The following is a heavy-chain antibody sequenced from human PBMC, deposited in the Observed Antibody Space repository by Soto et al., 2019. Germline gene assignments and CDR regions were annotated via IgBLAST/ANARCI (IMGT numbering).Heavy chain of an antibody. Sequence: GGSLRLSCAASGFTFSSYSIDWVRQAPGKGLEWLSYITKTSSPIYYADSVKGRFTVSRDNAKNLVYLQMNSLTDEDTAVYYCARLYTSGWYLDYWGRGTLVTVSS. CDR2: ITKTSSPI. D-gene: IGHD6-25*01. V-gene: IGHV3-48*02. CDR3: ARLYTSGWYLDY. CDR1: GFTFSSYS. J-gene: IGHJ4*02.